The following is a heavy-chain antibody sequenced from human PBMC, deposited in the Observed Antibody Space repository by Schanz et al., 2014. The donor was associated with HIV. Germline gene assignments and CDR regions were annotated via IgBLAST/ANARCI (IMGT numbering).Heavy chain of an antibody. V-gene: IGHV3-23*04. CDR2: ISGSGVST. CDR3: AKMARSVAANTNFDY. D-gene: IGHD6-19*01. J-gene: IGHJ4*02. Sequence: VQLVESGGGVVRPGKSLRLSCEASGFTFGSYSMNWVRQAPGKGLEWVSSISGSGVSTFYAGSVKGRFAISRDKSKNTLYLQMNSLRVEDTAVYYCAKMARSVAANTNFDYWGQGTLVTVSS. CDR1: GFTFGSYS.